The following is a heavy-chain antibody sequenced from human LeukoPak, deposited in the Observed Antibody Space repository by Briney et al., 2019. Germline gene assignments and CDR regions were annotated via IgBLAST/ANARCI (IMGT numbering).Heavy chain of an antibody. D-gene: IGHD3-9*01. V-gene: IGHV4-59*08. J-gene: IGHJ5*02. CDR3: ARQNDILTGYDLPDNWFDP. CDR1: GGSISSYY. Sequence: SETLSLTCTVSGGSISSYYWSWIRQPPGKGLEWIGYIYYSGSTNYNPSLKSRVTISVDTSKNQFSLKLSSVTAADTAVYYCARQNDILTGYDLPDNWFDPWGQGTLVTVSS. CDR2: IYYSGST.